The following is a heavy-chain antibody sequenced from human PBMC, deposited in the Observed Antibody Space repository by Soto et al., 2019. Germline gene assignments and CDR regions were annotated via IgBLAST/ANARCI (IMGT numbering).Heavy chain of an antibody. Sequence: SETLSLTCTVSGGSISSYYWSWIRQPPGKGLEWIGYIYYSGSTNYNPSLKSRVTISVDTSKNQFSLKLSSVTAADTAVYYFARAVAFGKNAFDIWGQGTMVTVSS. CDR3: ARAVAFGKNAFDI. J-gene: IGHJ3*02. CDR2: IYYSGST. CDR1: GGSISSYY. D-gene: IGHD6-19*01. V-gene: IGHV4-59*01.